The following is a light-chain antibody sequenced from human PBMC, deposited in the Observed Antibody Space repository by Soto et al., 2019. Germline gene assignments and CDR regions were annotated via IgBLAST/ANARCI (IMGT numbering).Light chain of an antibody. Sequence: QSVLTQPPSASGTPGPRVTISCSGSASNIGENAVTWYQQLPGTAPKVVIYSDNQGPSGVPDRFSGSKSGTSASLAISGLQSEDEADYYCAAWDDNLDAWVFGGGTKLTVL. CDR1: ASNIGENA. V-gene: IGLV1-44*01. CDR3: AAWDDNLDAWV. J-gene: IGLJ3*02. CDR2: SDN.